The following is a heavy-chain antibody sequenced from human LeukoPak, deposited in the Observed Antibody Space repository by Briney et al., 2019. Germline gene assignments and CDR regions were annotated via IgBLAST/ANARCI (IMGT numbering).Heavy chain of an antibody. CDR3: ARDIRDGYNVGDYFSYYHMDV. CDR1: GFSFSYYW. J-gene: IGHJ6*03. Sequence: GGSLRLSSAASGFSFSYYWVNWVRQAPGKGLEWVANINKDGSERYYVDSVKGRFTISRDNAKNSLYLQMISLRAEDTAIYYCARDIRDGYNVGDYFSYYHMDVWGKGTAVTVSS. V-gene: IGHV3-7*01. D-gene: IGHD5-24*01. CDR2: INKDGSER.